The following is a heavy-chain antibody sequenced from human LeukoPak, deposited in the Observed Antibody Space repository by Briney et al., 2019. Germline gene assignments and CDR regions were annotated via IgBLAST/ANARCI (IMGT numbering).Heavy chain of an antibody. CDR2: IYYSGST. Sequence: SETLSLTCTVSGGSISSYYWSWIRQPPGKGLEWIGYIYYSGSTNYNPSLKSRVTISVDTSKNQFSLKLSSVTAADTAVYYCAREATPTYYDILTGYYNVYGMDVWGQGTTVTVSS. D-gene: IGHD3-9*01. CDR1: GGSISSYY. V-gene: IGHV4-59*01. J-gene: IGHJ6*02. CDR3: AREATPTYYDILTGYYNVYGMDV.